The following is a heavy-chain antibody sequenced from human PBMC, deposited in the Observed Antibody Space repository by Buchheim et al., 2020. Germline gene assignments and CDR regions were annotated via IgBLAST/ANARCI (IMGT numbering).Heavy chain of an antibody. CDR3: TRGRGSYYHI. CDR1: GYTFTSYD. V-gene: IGHV1-8*01. CDR2: MSPNSGYP. J-gene: IGHJ1*01. D-gene: IGHD1-26*01. Sequence: QAQLVQSGAEVKKPGASVKVSCKASGYTFTSYDINWVRQASGQGLELMGWMSPNSGYPGYARKFLGRVTMTRNTSISTSYMELTGLRSEDTAVYYCTRGRGSYYHICGQGTL.